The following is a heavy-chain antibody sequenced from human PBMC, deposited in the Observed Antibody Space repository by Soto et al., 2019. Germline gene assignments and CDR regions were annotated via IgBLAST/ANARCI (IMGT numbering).Heavy chain of an antibody. CDR2: ISYSGST. CDR3: ARVPARFGLAPRDY. J-gene: IGHJ4*02. Sequence: SETLSLTCTVSPGCISSYSWTWIRQPPTKRLEWIGYISYSGSTNYNPSLKSRVTISLDTSKNHFSLKLTSVPAADTALYSCARVPARFGLAPRDYRAQGTRRTLSS. CDR1: PGCISSYS. D-gene: IGHD3-3*01. V-gene: IGHV4-59*01.